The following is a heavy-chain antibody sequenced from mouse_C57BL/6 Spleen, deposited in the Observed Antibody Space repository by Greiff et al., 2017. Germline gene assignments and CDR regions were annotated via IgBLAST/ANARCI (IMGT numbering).Heavy chain of an antibody. CDR2: IYPGSGST. CDR3: ARDDPFAY. V-gene: IGHV1-55*01. D-gene: IGHD2-3*01. Sequence: VQLVESGAELVKPGASVKMSCKASGYTFTSYWITWVKQRPGQGLEWIGDIYPGSGSTNYNEKFKSKATLTVDTSSSTAYMQLSSLTSEDSAVYYCARDDPFAYWGQGTLVTVSA. J-gene: IGHJ3*01. CDR1: GYTFTSYW.